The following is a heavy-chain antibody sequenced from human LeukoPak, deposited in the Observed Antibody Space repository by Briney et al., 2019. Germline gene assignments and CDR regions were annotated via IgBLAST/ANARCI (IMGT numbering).Heavy chain of an antibody. D-gene: IGHD3-22*01. J-gene: IGHJ3*02. CDR2: IYYSGSI. V-gene: IGHV4-59*02. CDR3: ATSGVITMIDSI. CDR1: GGSVSTYY. Sequence: PSETLSLTCTVSGGSVSTYYWSWIRQPPGKGLEWIGCIYYSGSINYNPSLKSRVTMSVDTSKNQFSLRLSSVTAADTAVYYCATSGVITMIDSIWGQGTMVTVSP.